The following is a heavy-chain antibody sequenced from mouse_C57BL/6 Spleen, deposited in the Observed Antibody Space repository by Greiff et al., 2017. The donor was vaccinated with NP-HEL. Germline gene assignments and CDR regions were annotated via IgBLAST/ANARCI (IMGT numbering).Heavy chain of an antibody. D-gene: IGHD2-1*01. V-gene: IGHV8-12*01. J-gene: IGHJ2*01. CDR1: GFSLSTSGMG. CDR2: IYWDDDK. Sequence: QVTLKESGPGILQSSQTLSLTCSFSGFSLSTSGMGVSWIRQPSGKGLEWLAHIYWDDDKCYNPSLKSLLTISKDTSRNQVFLKITSVDTADTATNYCARSYYGNYGFDYWGQGTTLTVSS. CDR3: ARSYYGNYGFDY.